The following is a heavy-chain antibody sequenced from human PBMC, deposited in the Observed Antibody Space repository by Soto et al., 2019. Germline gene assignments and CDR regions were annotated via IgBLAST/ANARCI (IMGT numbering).Heavy chain of an antibody. Sequence: QVQLQESGPGLVKPSETLSLICTVSGGSVNNYYWGWVRQPAGKGLEWIGRIFADGSTTYNPSLMCRVTLLVVTSRNPLSLELTSMTVTDTSVYYCVRDHAQVVVGTGFDCWGQGAPVTVSS. V-gene: IGHV4-4*07. J-gene: IGHJ4*02. CDR3: VRDHAQVVVGTGFDC. CDR1: GGSVNNYY. D-gene: IGHD2-15*01. CDR2: IFADGST.